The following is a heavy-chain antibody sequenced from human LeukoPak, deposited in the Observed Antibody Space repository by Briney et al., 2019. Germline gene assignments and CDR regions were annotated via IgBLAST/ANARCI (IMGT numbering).Heavy chain of an antibody. CDR3: ARLLRSYGMDV. CDR2: ISGSGGST. CDR1: GFTFSSYG. D-gene: IGHD3-3*01. J-gene: IGHJ6*02. Sequence: GGSLRLSCAASGFTFSSYGMSWVRQAPGKGLEWVSGISGSGGSTYYADSVKGRFTISRDNSKSTLYLQMNSLRAEDTAVYYCARLLRSYGMDVWGQGTTVTVSS. V-gene: IGHV3-23*01.